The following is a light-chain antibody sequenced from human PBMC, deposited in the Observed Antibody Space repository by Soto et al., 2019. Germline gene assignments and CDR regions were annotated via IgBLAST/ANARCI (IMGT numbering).Light chain of an antibody. V-gene: IGKV1-27*01. J-gene: IGKJ4*01. CDR1: QGISNY. Sequence: DIQMTQSPSSLSASVGDRVTITCRASQGISNYLAWYQQKPGKVPKLLIYAASTLQSGVPSRFSGSGSGTDFILTISSLQPEDVATYYCQKYNSAPPLTFGXGTXXEI. CDR3: QKYNSAPPLT. CDR2: AAS.